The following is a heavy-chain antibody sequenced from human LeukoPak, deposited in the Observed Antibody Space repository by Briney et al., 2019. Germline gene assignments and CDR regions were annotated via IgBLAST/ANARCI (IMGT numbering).Heavy chain of an antibody. Sequence: GGSLRLSCAASGFTVSRNYMSWVRQAPGKGLEWVSVIYSGGSTYYADSVKGRFTISRDNSKNTLYLQMNSLRAEDTAVYYCARDQIVVVTATHYYYYGMDVWGQGTTVTVSS. D-gene: IGHD2-21*02. J-gene: IGHJ6*02. CDR3: ARDQIVVVTATHYYYYGMDV. CDR2: IYSGGST. CDR1: GFTVSRNY. V-gene: IGHV3-66*01.